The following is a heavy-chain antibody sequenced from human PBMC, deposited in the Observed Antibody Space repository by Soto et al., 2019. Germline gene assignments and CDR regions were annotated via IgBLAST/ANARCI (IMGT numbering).Heavy chain of an antibody. CDR2: IYSGGST. CDR1: GFTVSSNY. CDR3: ARDQVTTNYYYGMDV. Sequence: GGSLRLSCAASGFTVSSNYMSWVRQALGKGLEWVSVIYSGGSTYYADSVKGRFTISRDNSKNTLYLQMNSLRAEDTAVYYCARDQVTTNYYYGMDVWGQGTTVTVSS. D-gene: IGHD4-17*01. J-gene: IGHJ6*02. V-gene: IGHV3-53*01.